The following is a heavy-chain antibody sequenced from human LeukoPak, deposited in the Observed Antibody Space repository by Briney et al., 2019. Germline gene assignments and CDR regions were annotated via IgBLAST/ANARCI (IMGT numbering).Heavy chain of an antibody. J-gene: IGHJ3*02. D-gene: IGHD3-22*01. CDR3: ARDSTMIDAFDI. CDR2: INHSGST. CDR1: GGSFSGYY. V-gene: IGHV4-34*01. Sequence: SETLSLTCAVYGGSFSGYYWSWIRQPPGKGLEWIGEINHSGSTNYNPSLKSRVTISVDTSKNQFSLKLSSVTAADTAVYYCARDSTMIDAFDIWGQGTMVTVSS.